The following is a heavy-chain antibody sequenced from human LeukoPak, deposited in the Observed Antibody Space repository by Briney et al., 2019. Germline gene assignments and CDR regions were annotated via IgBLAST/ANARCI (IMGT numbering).Heavy chain of an antibody. Sequence: QSGGSLRLSCAASGFTFSSYGMHWVRQAPGKGLEWVAFIRYDGSNKYYADSVKGRFTISRDNSKNTLYLQMNSLRAEDTAVYYCAKHFSGWYTSAFDIWGQGTTVTVSS. CDR2: IRYDGSNK. J-gene: IGHJ3*02. V-gene: IGHV3-30*02. CDR1: GFTFSSYG. CDR3: AKHFSGWYTSAFDI. D-gene: IGHD6-19*01.